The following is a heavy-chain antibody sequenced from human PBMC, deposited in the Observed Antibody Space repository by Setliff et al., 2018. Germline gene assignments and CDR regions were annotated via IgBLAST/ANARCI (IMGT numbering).Heavy chain of an antibody. CDR3: ARVALVVVIRNAFDT. CDR2: IYYSGST. Sequence: SETLSLTCTVSGGSISVYYWTWFRQPPGKGLEWIGYIYYSGSTYYNPSLKSPVTISVDTSKNQFSLKLSSVTAADTAVYYCARVALVVVIRNAFDTWGQGTMVTVSS. CDR1: GGSISVYY. D-gene: IGHD2-21*01. V-gene: IGHV4-59*12. J-gene: IGHJ3*02.